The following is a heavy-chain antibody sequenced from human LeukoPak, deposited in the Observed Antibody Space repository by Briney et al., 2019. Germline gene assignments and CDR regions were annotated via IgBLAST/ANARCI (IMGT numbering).Heavy chain of an antibody. V-gene: IGHV1-2*02. Sequence: ASVKVSCKASGYTFTNYYMHWVRQAPGLGFEWMGWINPKSGGTSYPQKFQGRLTMTRDTSISTAYMELSRLRSDDTAVYYCARSSIVVVVAARFDPWGQGTLVTVSS. CDR3: ARSSIVVVVAARFDP. D-gene: IGHD2-15*01. J-gene: IGHJ5*02. CDR2: INPKSGGT. CDR1: GYTFTNYY.